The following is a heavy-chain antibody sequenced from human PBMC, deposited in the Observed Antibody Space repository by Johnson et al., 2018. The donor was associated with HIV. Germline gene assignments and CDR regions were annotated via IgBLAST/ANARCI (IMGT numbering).Heavy chain of an antibody. CDR2: IYSGGDT. CDR3: TRVSSTSWALDI. Sequence: MQLVESGGGLVKPGGSLRLSCAASGFTFSNAWMSWVRQAPGKGLEWFSVIYSGGDTYYSDSVMGRFTISRDTSKNTLYLQMNSLRGDDTAVYYCTRVSSTSWALDIWGQGTLVTVSS. V-gene: IGHV3-66*01. CDR1: GFTFSNAW. J-gene: IGHJ3*02. D-gene: IGHD2-15*01.